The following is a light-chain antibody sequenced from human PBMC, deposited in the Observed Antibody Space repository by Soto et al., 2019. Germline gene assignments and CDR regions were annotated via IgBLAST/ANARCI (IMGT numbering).Light chain of an antibody. CDR1: SSDVGGFNY. CDR3: SSFTSTNTLV. V-gene: IGLV2-14*01. Sequence: QSALTQPASVSGSPGQSITISCTGTSSDVGGFNYVSWYQHHPGKAPKLMIYEVSSRPSGVSNRFSGSKSGNTASLTISGLQAEDEAEYYCSSFTSTNTLVFGGGTKLTVL. CDR2: EVS. J-gene: IGLJ3*02.